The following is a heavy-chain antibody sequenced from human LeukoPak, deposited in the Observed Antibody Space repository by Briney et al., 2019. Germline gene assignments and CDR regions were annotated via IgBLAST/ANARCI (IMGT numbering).Heavy chain of an antibody. CDR3: ARGVSGWYYFDY. Sequence: VASVKVSCKASGYTFTGYYMHWVRQAPGQGLEWMGWINPNSGGTNYAQTFQGRVTMTRDTSISTAYMELSRLRSDDTAVYYCARGVSGWYYFDYWGQGTLVTVSS. V-gene: IGHV1-2*02. CDR1: GYTFTGYY. D-gene: IGHD6-19*01. J-gene: IGHJ4*02. CDR2: INPNSGGT.